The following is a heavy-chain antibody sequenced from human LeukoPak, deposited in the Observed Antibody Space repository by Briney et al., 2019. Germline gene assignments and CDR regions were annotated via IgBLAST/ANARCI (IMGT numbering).Heavy chain of an antibody. CDR2: IIPIFGTA. Sequence: ASVKVSCKASGGTFSSYAISWVRQAPGQGLEWTGGIIPIFGTANYAQKFQGRVTITADESTSTAYMELSSLRSEDTAVYYCARGGYSYGLAKYFQHWGQGTLVTVSS. CDR1: GGTFSSYA. V-gene: IGHV1-69*13. D-gene: IGHD5-18*01. CDR3: ARGGYSYGLAKYFQH. J-gene: IGHJ1*01.